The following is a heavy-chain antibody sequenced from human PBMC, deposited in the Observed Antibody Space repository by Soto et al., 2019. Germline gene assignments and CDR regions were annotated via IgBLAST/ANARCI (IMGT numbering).Heavy chain of an antibody. CDR1: GFTFSSYA. Sequence: GGSLRLSCAASGFTFSSYAMSWVRQAPGKGLEWVSAISGSGGSTYYADSVKGRFTISRDNSKNTLYPQMNSLRAEDTAVYYCAKLTTYRSGFFQHWGQGTLVTVSS. D-gene: IGHD4-17*01. CDR3: AKLTTYRSGFFQH. J-gene: IGHJ1*01. CDR2: ISGSGGST. V-gene: IGHV3-23*01.